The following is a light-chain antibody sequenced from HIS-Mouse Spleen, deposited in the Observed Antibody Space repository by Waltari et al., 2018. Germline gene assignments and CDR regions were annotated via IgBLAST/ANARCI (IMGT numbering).Light chain of an antibody. CDR1: QSVSSN. CDR2: GAS. J-gene: IGKJ1*01. Sequence: IVMTQSPATLSVSPGERATLSCRASQSVSSNLAWYQQKPGQAPRLPIYGASTRATGIPARFSGSGSGTEFTLTISSMQSEDFAGYYGQQYNNWPPWTFGQGTKVELK. V-gene: IGKV3-15*01. CDR3: QQYNNWPPWT.